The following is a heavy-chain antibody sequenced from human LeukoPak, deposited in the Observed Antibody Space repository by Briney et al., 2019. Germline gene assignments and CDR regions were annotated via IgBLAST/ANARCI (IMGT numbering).Heavy chain of an antibody. D-gene: IGHD1-20*01. J-gene: IGHJ4*02. CDR2: IYYSGNT. V-gene: IGHV4-30-4*01. CDR3: ACVTGLYYFDF. Sequence: SETLPLTCAVSGGSIRSGDYYWSWARQPPGKGLEWIGHIYYSGNTYYNPSLKSRVAISVDTSKNQFSLKLSSVTAADTAVYYCACVTGLYYFDFWGQGTLVTVSS. CDR1: GGSIRSGDYY.